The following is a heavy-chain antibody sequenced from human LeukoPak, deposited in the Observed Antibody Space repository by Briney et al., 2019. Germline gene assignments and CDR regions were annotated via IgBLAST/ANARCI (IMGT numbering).Heavy chain of an antibody. CDR3: TREQDREAAGTVIGDY. Sequence: GGSLRLSCAASGFTFSSYEMNWVRQAPGKGLEWISHISTGSYIAYADSVKGRFTISRDNAKNSMYLQMNSLRADDTAVYYCTREQDREAAGTVIGDYWGQGALVTVSS. D-gene: IGHD6-13*01. CDR1: GFTFSSYE. J-gene: IGHJ4*02. V-gene: IGHV3-48*03. CDR2: ISTGSYI.